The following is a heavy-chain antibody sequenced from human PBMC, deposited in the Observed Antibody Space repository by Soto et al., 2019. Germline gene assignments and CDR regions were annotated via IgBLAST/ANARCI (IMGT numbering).Heavy chain of an antibody. J-gene: IGHJ4*02. CDR2: ISYDDGRNK. CDR1: GFTFSSYA. Sequence: QVQLVESGGGVVQPGRSLRLSCAASGFTFSSYAMHWVRQAPGKGLEWVAFISYDDGRNKYYADSVKGRFTISRDNSKNTLYRQMNSLRAEDTAVYYCAKPPLSGDYDRSAYYFDYWGQGTLVTVSS. D-gene: IGHD3-22*01. CDR3: AKPPLSGDYDRSAYYFDY. V-gene: IGHV3-30*18.